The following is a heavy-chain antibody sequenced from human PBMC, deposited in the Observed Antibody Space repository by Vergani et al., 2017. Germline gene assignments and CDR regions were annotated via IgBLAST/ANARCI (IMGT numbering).Heavy chain of an antibody. V-gene: IGHV4-39*07. CDR3: ARFLSQTRAITNWFDP. J-gene: IGHJ5*02. D-gene: IGHD3-3*01. CDR2: IYYSGST. CDR1: GGSISSSSYY. Sequence: QLQLQESGPGLVKPSETLSLTCTVSGGSISSSSYYWGWIRQPPGKGLEWIGSIYYSGSTYYNPSLKSRVTISVDTSKNQFSLKLSSVTAADTAVYYCARFLSQTRAITNWFDPWGQGTLVTVSS.